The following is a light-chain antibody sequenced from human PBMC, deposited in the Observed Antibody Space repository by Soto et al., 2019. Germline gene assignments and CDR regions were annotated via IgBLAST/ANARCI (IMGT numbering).Light chain of an antibody. CDR1: SRDVGGYKY. CDR2: DVT. CDR3: SSYTSSSSYV. V-gene: IGLV2-14*01. Sequence: QSVLKQPASVSGAPGQSIPISCTGTSRDVGGYKYVSWYQQHPDKAPKLIIYDVTNRPSGISNRFSGSKSGNTASLTISGLQAEDEADYYCSSYTSSSSYVFGTGTKVTV. J-gene: IGLJ1*01.